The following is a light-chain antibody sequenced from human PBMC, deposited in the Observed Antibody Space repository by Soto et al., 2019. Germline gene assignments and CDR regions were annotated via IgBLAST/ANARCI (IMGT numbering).Light chain of an antibody. Sequence: EIVLTQSPGTLSLSPGERATLSCRASQSVSSSYLAWYQQKPGQAPRLLIYGACRATGIPDRFSGSGSGTDFTLTISRLEPEDFAVYYCQQYGSSPTFGQGTKVEIK. J-gene: IGKJ1*01. CDR1: QSVSSSY. CDR2: GA. V-gene: IGKV3-20*01. CDR3: QQYGSSPT.